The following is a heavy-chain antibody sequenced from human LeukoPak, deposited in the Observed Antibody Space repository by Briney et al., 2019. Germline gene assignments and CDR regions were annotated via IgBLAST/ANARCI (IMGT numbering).Heavy chain of an antibody. CDR2: IYTSGST. Sequence: SETLSLTCTVSGGSISSYYWSWIRQPAGKGLEWIGRIYTSGSTNYNPSLKSRVTMSVDTSKNQFSLKLSSVTAADTAVYYCARDYYDSSGYGYYYMDVWGKGTTVTISS. D-gene: IGHD3-22*01. CDR3: ARDYYDSSGYGYYYMDV. CDR1: GGSISSYY. J-gene: IGHJ6*03. V-gene: IGHV4-4*07.